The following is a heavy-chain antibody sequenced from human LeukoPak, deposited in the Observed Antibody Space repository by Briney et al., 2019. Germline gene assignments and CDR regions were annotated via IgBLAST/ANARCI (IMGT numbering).Heavy chain of an antibody. D-gene: IGHD6-19*01. CDR3: ARLAVRSPDY. V-gene: IGHV3-48*01. CDR1: GFTFSSYS. J-gene: IGHJ4*02. Sequence: PGGSLRLSCAASGFTFSSYSMNWVRQAPGKGLEWVSYISSTSSTIYYADSVKGRFTISRDNAKNSLYLQMNSLRAEDTAVYYCARLAVRSPDYWGQGTLVTVSS. CDR2: ISSTSSTI.